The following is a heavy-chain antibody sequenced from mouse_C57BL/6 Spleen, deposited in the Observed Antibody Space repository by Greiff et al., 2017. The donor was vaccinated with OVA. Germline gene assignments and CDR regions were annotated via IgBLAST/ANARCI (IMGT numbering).Heavy chain of an antibody. CDR2: SRNKANDYTT. V-gene: IGHV7-1*01. D-gene: IGHD1-1*02. Sequence: EVKLVESGGGLVQSGRSLRLSCATSGFTFSDFYMEWVRQAPGKGLEWIAASRNKANDYTTEYSASVKGRFIVSRDTSQSILYLQMNALRAEDTAIYYCARDNGYFDYWGQGTTLTVSS. CDR3: ARDNGYFDY. J-gene: IGHJ2*01. CDR1: GFTFSDFY.